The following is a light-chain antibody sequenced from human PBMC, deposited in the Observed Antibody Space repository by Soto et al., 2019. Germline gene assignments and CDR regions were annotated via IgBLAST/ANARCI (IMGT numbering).Light chain of an antibody. V-gene: IGLV2-14*01. CDR2: EVS. CDR3: SSYTSSSTRVV. Sequence: QSALTQPASVCGSPGQSITISCTGTSSDVGGYNYVSWYQQHPGKAPKLMIYEVSNRPSGVSNRFSGSKSGNTASLTISGLQAEDEADYYCSSYTSSSTRVVFGGGTQLTVL. J-gene: IGLJ2*01. CDR1: SSDVGGYNY.